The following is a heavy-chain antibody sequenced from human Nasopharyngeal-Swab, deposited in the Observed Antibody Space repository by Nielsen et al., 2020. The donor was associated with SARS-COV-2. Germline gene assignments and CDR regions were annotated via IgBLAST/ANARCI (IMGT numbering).Heavy chain of an antibody. J-gene: IGHJ3*02. D-gene: IGHD1-1*01. CDR1: GFTFSSYD. CDR2: IGTAGDT. V-gene: IGHV3-13*04. Sequence: LKISCAASGFTFSSYDMHWVRHATGKGLEWVSAIGTAGDTYYPGSVKGRFTISRENAKNSLYLQMNSLRAGDTAVYYCARASSSNDGAFDIWGQGTMVTVSS. CDR3: ARASSSNDGAFDI.